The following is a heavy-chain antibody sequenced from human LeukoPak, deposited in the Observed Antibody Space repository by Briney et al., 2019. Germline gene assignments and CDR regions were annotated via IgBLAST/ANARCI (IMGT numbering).Heavy chain of an antibody. D-gene: IGHD3-16*01. CDR2: ISNSGSTI. CDR1: GFTFSDYC. V-gene: IGHV3-11*01. CDR3: ARGGGLDV. J-gene: IGHJ6*02. Sequence: GGSLRLSCAASGFTFSDYCMSWIRQAPGKGLEWISYISNSGSTIYYADSVKGRFTTSRDNAKNSLYLQMNSLRAEDTAVYYCARGGGLDVWGQGATVTVSS.